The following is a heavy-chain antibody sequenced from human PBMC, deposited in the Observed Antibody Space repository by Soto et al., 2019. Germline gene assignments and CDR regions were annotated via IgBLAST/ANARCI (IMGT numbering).Heavy chain of an antibody. CDR3: AREENCSDGICYSEYFQR. V-gene: IGHV1-46*01. CDR2: VNPSGGST. D-gene: IGHD2-15*01. CDR1: GYIFTAYS. Sequence: QVQLVQSGAEVKKPGASVKVSCKASGYIFTAYSMHWVRQDPGQGLEWMGVVNPSGGSTNYAQKFQGRITMTRETSTITVYMDLSSLTSEDTAVYYCAREENCSDGICYSEYFQRWGQGTLVTVSS. J-gene: IGHJ1*01.